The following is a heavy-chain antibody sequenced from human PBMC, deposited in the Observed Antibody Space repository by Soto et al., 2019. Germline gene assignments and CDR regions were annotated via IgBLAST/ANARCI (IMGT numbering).Heavy chain of an antibody. CDR3: ARLSSGWCDY. V-gene: IGHV4-39*01. Sequence: SETLSLTCTVSGGSISSSSYYWGWIRQPPGKGLEWIGSIYYSGSTYYNPSLKSRVTISVDTSKNQFSLKLSSVTAADTAVYYCARLSSGWCDYWGQGTLVTVSS. J-gene: IGHJ4*02. CDR1: GGSISSSSYY. D-gene: IGHD6-19*01. CDR2: IYYSGST.